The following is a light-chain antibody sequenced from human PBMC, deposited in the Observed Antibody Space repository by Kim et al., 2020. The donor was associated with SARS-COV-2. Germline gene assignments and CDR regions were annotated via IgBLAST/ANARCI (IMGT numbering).Light chain of an antibody. Sequence: QSITLSCTGTSSDVGGYNYVSWYQQHPGKAPKLMIYDVSKRPSGVSNRFSGSKSGNTASLTISGLQAEDEADYYCSSYTSSSIPVVFGGGTQLTVL. V-gene: IGLV2-14*04. CDR3: SSYTSSSIPVV. CDR1: SSDVGGYNY. CDR2: DVS. J-gene: IGLJ2*01.